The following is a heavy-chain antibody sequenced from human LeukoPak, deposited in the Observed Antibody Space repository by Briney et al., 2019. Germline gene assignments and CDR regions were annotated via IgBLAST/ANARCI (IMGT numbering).Heavy chain of an antibody. CDR1: GSTFSSYG. CDR3: ATYSSLNRREFQF. D-gene: IGHD3-22*01. Sequence: PGGSLRLSCAASGSTFSSYGMHWVRQAPGKGLEWVANIKQDGSEKYYVDSVKGRFTISRDNAKNSLYLLMNSLRAEDTAVFYCATYSSLNRREFQFWGQGTLLTVSS. V-gene: IGHV3-7*01. CDR2: IKQDGSEK. J-gene: IGHJ1*01.